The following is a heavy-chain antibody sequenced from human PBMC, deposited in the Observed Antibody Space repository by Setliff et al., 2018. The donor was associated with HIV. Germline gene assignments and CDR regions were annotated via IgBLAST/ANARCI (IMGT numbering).Heavy chain of an antibody. Sequence: ASVKVSCKASGYTFTGYYMHWVRQAPGQGLEWMGRINPNSGGTNYAQKFQGRVTMTRDTSISTAYMELSRLRSDGTAVYYCARRGYSRPLNYYYYYMDVWGKGTTVTVSS. CDR3: ARRGYSRPLNYYYYYMDV. CDR2: INPNSGGT. J-gene: IGHJ6*03. D-gene: IGHD5-12*01. V-gene: IGHV1-2*06. CDR1: GYTFTGYY.